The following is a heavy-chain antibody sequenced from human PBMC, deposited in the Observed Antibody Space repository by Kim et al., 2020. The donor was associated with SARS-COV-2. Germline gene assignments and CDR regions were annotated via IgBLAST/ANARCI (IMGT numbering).Heavy chain of an antibody. CDR1: GFTFSSYW. CDR2: IKQSGSEK. CDR3: ARDGGSTVFGVVPLAAGMGV. J-gene: IGHJ6*02. D-gene: IGHD3-3*01. V-gene: IGHV3-7*01. Sequence: GGSLRLSCAASGFTFSSYWMSWVRQAPGKGLEWVANIKQSGSEKYYVDSVKGRFTISRDNAKNSLYLQMNSLRAEDTAVYYCARDGGSTVFGVVPLAAGMGVWRQGTRVTVSS.